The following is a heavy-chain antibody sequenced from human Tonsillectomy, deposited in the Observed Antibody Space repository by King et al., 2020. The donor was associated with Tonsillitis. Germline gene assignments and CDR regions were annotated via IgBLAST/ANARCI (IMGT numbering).Heavy chain of an antibody. CDR3: ARECLYSSHWRIDY. V-gene: IGHV3-33*05. CDR2: ISFDASRE. J-gene: IGHJ4*02. D-gene: IGHD6-19*01. Sequence: VQLVESGGGVVQPGRSLRLSCASSGFAFRSDGMNWVRQAPGKGLEWVAVISFDASRENYADSVKGRFTISRDNSKNTLYLQMNILRAEDTAVYYCARECLYSSHWRIDYWGQGSLVTVSS. CDR1: GFAFRSDG.